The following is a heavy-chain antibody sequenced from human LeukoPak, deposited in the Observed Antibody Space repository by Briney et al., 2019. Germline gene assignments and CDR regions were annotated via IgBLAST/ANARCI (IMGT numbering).Heavy chain of an antibody. CDR3: ARDPGQYGSGARGCFDM. V-gene: IGHV4-34*01. D-gene: IGHD3-10*01. Sequence: SETLSFTCTVSGGSISSYYWSWFRKPPGKGLEWSGEINLWGSTHYNPSLSSRVTLSVATSKSQFSLCLSSVTGPGTAPYICARDPGQYGSGARGCFDMGGQGTMVSVSS. CDR1: GGSISSYY. CDR2: INLWGST. J-gene: IGHJ3*02.